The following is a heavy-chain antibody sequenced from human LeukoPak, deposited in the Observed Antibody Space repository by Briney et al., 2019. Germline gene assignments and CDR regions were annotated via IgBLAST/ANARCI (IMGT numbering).Heavy chain of an antibody. Sequence: SETLSLTCTVSGGSISSYYWSWIRQPPGKGLEWIGYIYYSGSTNYNPSLKSRVTISVDTSKNQFSPKLSSVTAADTAVYYCARGLLDAFDIWGQGTMVTVSS. CDR3: ARGLLDAFDI. J-gene: IGHJ3*02. CDR2: IYYSGST. V-gene: IGHV4-59*08. CDR1: GGSISSYY. D-gene: IGHD1-26*01.